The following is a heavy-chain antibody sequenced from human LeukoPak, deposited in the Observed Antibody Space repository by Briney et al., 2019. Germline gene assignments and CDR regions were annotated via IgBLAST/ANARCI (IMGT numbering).Heavy chain of an antibody. D-gene: IGHD1-26*01. V-gene: IGHV3-43*02. J-gene: IGHJ4*02. CDR3: AKVFSGNYGLSDY. CDR1: GFTFSSYW. CDR2: ISGDGGST. Sequence: GGSLRLSCAASGFTFSSYWMHWVRQAPGKGLEWVSLISGDGGSTYYADSVKGRFTISRDNSKNSLYLQMNSLGTEDTALYYCAKVFSGNYGLSDYWGQGTLVTVSS.